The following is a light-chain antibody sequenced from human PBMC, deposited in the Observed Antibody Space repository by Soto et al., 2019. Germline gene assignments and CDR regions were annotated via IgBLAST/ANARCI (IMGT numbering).Light chain of an antibody. Sequence: QSVLTQPASVSGSLGQSITISCTGTSSDVGGYNYVSWYQQHPGKAPKLMIYEVSNRPSGVSNRFSGSKSGNTASLTISGLQAEDEADYYCSSYTSSSTLYVFGTGTKVTV. J-gene: IGLJ1*01. CDR2: EVS. V-gene: IGLV2-14*01. CDR1: SSDVGGYNY. CDR3: SSYTSSSTLYV.